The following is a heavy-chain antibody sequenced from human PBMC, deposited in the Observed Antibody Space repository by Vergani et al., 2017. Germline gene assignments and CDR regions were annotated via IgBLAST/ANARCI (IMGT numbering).Heavy chain of an antibody. CDR1: GGSISSSY. J-gene: IGHJ3*02. D-gene: IGHD1-26*01. V-gene: IGHV4-59*01. CDR3: ARDRERAFDI. Sequence: QVQLQESGPGLVKPSETLSLTCTVSGGSISSSYWSWIRQPPGRGLEWIGYIYYSGSTNYNPSLRSRVTISVDTSRNQFSLKLSSESAADTAVYYCARDRERAFDIWGQGTMVTVFS. CDR2: IYYSGST.